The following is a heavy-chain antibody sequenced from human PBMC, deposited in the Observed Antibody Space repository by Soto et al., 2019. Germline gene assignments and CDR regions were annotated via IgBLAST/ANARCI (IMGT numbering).Heavy chain of an antibody. CDR2: IYYSGST. V-gene: IGHV4-59*01. CDR1: GGSISSYY. J-gene: IGHJ6*02. Sequence: SETLSLTCTVSGGSISSYYWSWIRQPPGKGLEWIGYIYYSGSTNYNPSLKSRVTISVDTSKNQFSLKLSSVTAADTAVYYCARGGGSYWSYYYGMDVWGQGTTVTVSS. CDR3: ARGGGSYWSYYYGMDV. D-gene: IGHD1-26*01.